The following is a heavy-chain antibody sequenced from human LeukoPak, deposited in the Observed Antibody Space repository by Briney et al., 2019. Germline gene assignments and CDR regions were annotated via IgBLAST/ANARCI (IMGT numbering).Heavy chain of an antibody. CDR1: GFTFSGSA. Sequence: GGSLRLSCAASGFTFSGSAMHWVRQASGKGLEWVGRIRSKANSYATAYAASVKGRFTISRDDSKSTAYLQMNSLKTEDTAVYYCARGNYGDYYYYYYYMDVWGKGTTVTISS. J-gene: IGHJ6*03. V-gene: IGHV3-73*01. CDR3: ARGNYGDYYYYYYYMDV. CDR2: IRSKANSYAT. D-gene: IGHD4-17*01.